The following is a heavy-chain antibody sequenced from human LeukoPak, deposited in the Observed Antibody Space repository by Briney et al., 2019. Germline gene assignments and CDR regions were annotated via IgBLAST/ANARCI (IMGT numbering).Heavy chain of an antibody. Sequence: GGTLRLSCAASGITFSNYGMSWVRQAPGKGLEWVSSISSTGGTTYYADSVKGRFTISRDNSKNTLYLQMNSLRAEDTAVYYCAKDVVPFDYWGQGTLVTVSS. J-gene: IGHJ4*02. CDR1: GITFSNYG. V-gene: IGHV3-23*01. CDR3: AKDVVPFDY. CDR2: ISSTGGTT. D-gene: IGHD2-21*01.